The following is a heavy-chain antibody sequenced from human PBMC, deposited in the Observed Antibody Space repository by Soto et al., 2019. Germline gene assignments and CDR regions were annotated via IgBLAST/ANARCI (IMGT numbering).Heavy chain of an antibody. CDR1: GDSVSSNSAA. D-gene: IGHD2-2*01. CDR2: TYYRSKWYN. CDR3: ARVGYCSSTSCHNWFDP. Sequence: SQTLSLPCAISGDSVSSNSAAWNWIRQSPSRGLEWLGRTYYRSKWYNDYAVSVKSRITINPDTSKNQFSLQLNSVTPEDTAVYYCARVGYCSSTSCHNWFDPWGQGTLVTVSS. J-gene: IGHJ5*02. V-gene: IGHV6-1*01.